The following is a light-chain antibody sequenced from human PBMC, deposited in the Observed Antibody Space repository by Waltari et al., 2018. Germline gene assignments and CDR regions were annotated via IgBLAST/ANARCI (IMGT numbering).Light chain of an antibody. V-gene: IGKV3-20*01. CDR2: DAS. CDR1: QGVSRT. Sequence: EIVLTQSPGTLSLSPGERATLSCRASQGVSRTLAWYQQKPGQAPRLLIYDASTRATGIPDRFSGSGSGADFSLTVSRLEPEDVAVYYCQKYGTLPATFGQGTKVEIK. J-gene: IGKJ1*01. CDR3: QKYGTLPAT.